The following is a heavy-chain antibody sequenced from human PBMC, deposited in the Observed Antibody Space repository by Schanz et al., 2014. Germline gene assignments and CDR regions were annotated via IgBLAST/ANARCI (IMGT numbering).Heavy chain of an antibody. Sequence: VQLVQSGAEVKKPGVSVKVSCKASGYTFTPYYIHWVRQAPGQGLEWMGKSNPSSGTTRIAQNFQGRLTVTRDTSTSTVNMELSSLRSEDTAVYYCARGGFFDSTSFDSWGQGTLVTVSS. J-gene: IGHJ4*02. D-gene: IGHD2-2*01. CDR3: ARGGFFDSTSFDS. V-gene: IGHV1-46*03. CDR1: GYTFTPYY. CDR2: SNPSSGTT.